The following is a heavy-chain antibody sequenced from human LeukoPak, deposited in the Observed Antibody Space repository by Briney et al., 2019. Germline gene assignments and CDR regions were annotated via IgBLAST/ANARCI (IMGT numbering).Heavy chain of an antibody. CDR2: IIPIFGTA. V-gene: IGHV1-69*13. Sequence: ASVKVSCKASGGTFISYAISWVRQAPGQGLEWMGGIIPIFGTANYAQKFQGRVTITADESTSTAYMELSSLRSEDTAVYYCAREPLGTGYSSGWYPYFDYWGQGTLVTVSS. CDR3: AREPLGTGYSSGWYPYFDY. J-gene: IGHJ4*02. CDR1: GGTFISYA. D-gene: IGHD6-19*01.